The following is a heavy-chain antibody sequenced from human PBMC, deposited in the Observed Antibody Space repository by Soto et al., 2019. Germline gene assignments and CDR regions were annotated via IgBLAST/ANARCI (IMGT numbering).Heavy chain of an antibody. J-gene: IGHJ4*02. V-gene: IGHV5-51*01. CDR1: GYSFTSYW. Sequence: PGESLKISCKGSGYSFTSYWIGWVRQMPGKGLEWMGIIYPGDSDTRYSPSFQGQVTISADKSISTAYLQWSSLKASDTAMYYCARVRMGYYYDSSGYYFDYWGQGTLVTVSS. CDR2: IYPGDSDT. D-gene: IGHD3-22*01. CDR3: ARVRMGYYYDSSGYYFDY.